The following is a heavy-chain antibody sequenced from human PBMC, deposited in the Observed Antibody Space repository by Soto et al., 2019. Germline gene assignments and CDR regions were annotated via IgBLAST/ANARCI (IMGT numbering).Heavy chain of an antibody. D-gene: IGHD6-19*01. CDR1: GGSISGDY. CDR2: VYYTWST. J-gene: IGHJ4*02. CDR3: ARGVAVPGAHIDY. Sequence: NPSETLSLTCSVPGGSISGDYWSWIRQPPGKGLTWLCYVYYTWSTNYSPSLRSRVSISVDTSKNQFSLRLSSVTPADTAVYFCARGVAVPGAHIDYWGQGTQVTVSS. V-gene: IGHV4-59*01.